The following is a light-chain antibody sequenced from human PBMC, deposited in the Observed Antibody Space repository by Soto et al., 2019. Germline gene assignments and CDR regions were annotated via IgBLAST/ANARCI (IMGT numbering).Light chain of an antibody. CDR3: NSYTNSSALYV. V-gene: IGLV2-14*01. CDR2: DVT. Sequence: QSALTQPASVSGSPGQSITISCTGTSSDVGDNNYVSWYQQHPCKAPKLMIYDVTHRPSGISNRFSGSKSGNTASLTISGLQAEDEADYYCNSYTNSSALYVFGTGTKPTVL. J-gene: IGLJ1*01. CDR1: SSDVGDNNY.